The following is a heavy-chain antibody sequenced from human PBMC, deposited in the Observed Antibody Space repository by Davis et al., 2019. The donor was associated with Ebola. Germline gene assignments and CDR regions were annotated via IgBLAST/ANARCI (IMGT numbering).Heavy chain of an antibody. CDR2: ISVSSYYI. D-gene: IGHD5-18*01. Sequence: GGSLRLSCAASGFIFSSYCMNCLRQAPGKGLEWVSSISVSSYYIYYAVSVMGLFTISRDNAKNSLYLEMNSLRAEDTAVYYCARDMNTAMVLYDYGMDVWGKGTTVTVSS. J-gene: IGHJ6*04. CDR3: ARDMNTAMVLYDYGMDV. CDR1: GFIFSSYC. V-gene: IGHV3-21*01.